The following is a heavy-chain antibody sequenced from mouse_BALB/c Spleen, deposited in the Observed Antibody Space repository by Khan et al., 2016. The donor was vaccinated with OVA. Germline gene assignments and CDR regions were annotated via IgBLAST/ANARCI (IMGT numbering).Heavy chain of an antibody. CDR2: INTYTGEP. J-gene: IGHJ1*01. Sequence: QIQLVQSGPELKKPGETVKISCKASGYTFTNYGMNWVKQAPGKGLKWMGWINTYTGEPTYADDFKGRVAFSLETSASTAYLQINNLKNEDTATYFCARTGGYFDVWGAGTTVTVSS. CDR1: GYTFTNYG. CDR3: ARTGGYFDV. V-gene: IGHV9-3-1*01. D-gene: IGHD4-1*01.